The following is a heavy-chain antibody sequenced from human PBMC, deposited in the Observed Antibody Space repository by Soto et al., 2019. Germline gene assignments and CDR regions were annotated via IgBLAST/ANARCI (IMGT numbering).Heavy chain of an antibody. CDR3: ARGKDGRRAGTYYFDMDV. Sequence: EEHLVESGGGLVQPGGSLRLSCAASGFSIRDYWMTWVRQAPGKGLDRVANIKQDGSEKFYVDSLEGRFTISRDNAKNSVYFLMNSLRDDDTAVYYCARGKDGRRAGTYYFDMDVWGKGTTVTLSS. CDR1: GFSIRDYW. D-gene: IGHD1-1*01. V-gene: IGHV3-7*01. J-gene: IGHJ6*03. CDR2: IKQDGSEK.